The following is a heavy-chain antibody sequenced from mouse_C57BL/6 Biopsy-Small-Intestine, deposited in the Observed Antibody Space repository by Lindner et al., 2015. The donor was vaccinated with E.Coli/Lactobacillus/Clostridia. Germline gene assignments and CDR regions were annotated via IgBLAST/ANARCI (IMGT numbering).Heavy chain of an antibody. CDR2: ISAYNSDA. J-gene: IGHJ4*01. V-gene: IGHV1-74*01. CDR3: AREYCDSTGCYGVDY. CDR1: GYTFTSFG. Sequence: SVKVSCKASGYTFTSFGISWVRQAPGQGLEWMGWISAYNSDAKYAQKFQGRVTVTTDASTTTAYLELRSLTSDDTAVYYCAREYCDSTGCYGVDYWGQGTLVTVSS. D-gene: IGHD1-1*02.